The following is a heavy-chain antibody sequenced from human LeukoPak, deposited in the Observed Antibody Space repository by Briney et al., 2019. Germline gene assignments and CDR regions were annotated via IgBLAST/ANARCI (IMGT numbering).Heavy chain of an antibody. CDR2: INAGNGNT. V-gene: IGHV1-3*01. CDR3: ARDRGGAWQQLVFDY. CDR1: GFTFSSYA. D-gene: IGHD6-13*01. Sequence: GGSLRLSCAASGFTFSSYAMHWVRQAPGQRLEWMGWINAGNGNTKYSQKFQGRVTITRDTSASTAYMELSSLRSEDTAVYYCARDRGGAWQQLVFDYWGQGTLVTVSS. J-gene: IGHJ4*02.